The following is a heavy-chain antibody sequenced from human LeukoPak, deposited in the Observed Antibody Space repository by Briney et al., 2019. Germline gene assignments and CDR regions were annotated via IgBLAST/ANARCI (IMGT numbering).Heavy chain of an antibody. CDR3: VRGNDYGGPHY. D-gene: IGHD4-23*01. Sequence: GGSLRLSCAVSGFTFSSYWMHWVRQAPGKGLVWVSRIDRDGSRINYADSVKGRFTISRDNGKNTLFLQMNSLRAEDAAVYYCVRGNDYGGPHYWGQGTLVTVSP. CDR2: IDRDGSRI. J-gene: IGHJ4*02. V-gene: IGHV3-74*01. CDR1: GFTFSSYW.